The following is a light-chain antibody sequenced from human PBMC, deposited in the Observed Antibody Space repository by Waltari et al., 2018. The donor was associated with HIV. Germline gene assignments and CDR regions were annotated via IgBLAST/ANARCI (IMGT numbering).Light chain of an antibody. CDR1: QSLVHSDGNTY. CDR2: KVS. Sequence: DIVLTQSPLSSAVALGQPAAISCRSSQSLVHSDGNTYLSWLHQRPGQPPRLLIYKVSNRFSGVPDRFSGSGAGTDFTLTISRVEVEDVGIYFCMQGTQFHPITFGQGTRLEIK. J-gene: IGKJ5*01. V-gene: IGKV2-24*01. CDR3: MQGTQFHPIT.